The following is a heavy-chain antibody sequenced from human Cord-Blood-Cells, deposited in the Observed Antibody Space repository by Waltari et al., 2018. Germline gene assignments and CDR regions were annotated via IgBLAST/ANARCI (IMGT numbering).Heavy chain of an antibody. Sequence: QVQLQESGPGLVKPSETLSLTCPVSGGPIRSHSWSWIRQPPGKGLEWIGYIYYSGSTNYNPSLKSRVTISVDTSKNQFSLKLSSVTAADTAVYYCARDRGSGSYDYWGQGTLVTVSS. CDR3: ARDRGSGSYDY. J-gene: IGHJ4*02. V-gene: IGHV4-59*11. CDR2: IYYSGST. CDR1: GGPIRSHS. D-gene: IGHD3-10*01.